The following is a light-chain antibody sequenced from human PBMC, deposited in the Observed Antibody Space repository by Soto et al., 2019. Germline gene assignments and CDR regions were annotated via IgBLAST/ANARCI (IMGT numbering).Light chain of an antibody. CDR2: RNN. V-gene: IGLV1-47*01. Sequence: QSVLTQPPSASGTTGQRVTISCSGSSSNIESNYVYWYQQLPGTAPRLLIYRNNQRPSGVPDRFSGSKSGTSASLAISALRSEDEADYYCTVWDDSLRGRLFGGGTQLTVL. CDR1: SSNIESNY. J-gene: IGLJ2*01. CDR3: TVWDDSLRGRL.